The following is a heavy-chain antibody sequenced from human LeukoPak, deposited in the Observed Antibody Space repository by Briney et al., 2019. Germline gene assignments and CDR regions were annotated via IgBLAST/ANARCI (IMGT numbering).Heavy chain of an antibody. V-gene: IGHV3-64D*06. CDR1: GYTFSNYG. CDR2: ISGDGVGT. J-gene: IGHJ4*02. D-gene: IGHD1-26*01. CDR3: ARRSGSYDY. Sequence: GGSLRLSCAASGYTFSNYGMHWVRQAPGKGLEFVSAISGDGVGTYYADSVKGRFTISRDNSKNTLYLQMSSLRGEDTAVYYCARRSGSYDYWGQGTLVTVSS.